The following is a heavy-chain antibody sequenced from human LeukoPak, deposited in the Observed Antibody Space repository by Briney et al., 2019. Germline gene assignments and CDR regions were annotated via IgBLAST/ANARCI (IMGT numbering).Heavy chain of an antibody. J-gene: IGHJ6*03. CDR3: ARDSYYGSGGYHNPDRPYYYYYYMDV. CDR1: GGTFSSYA. CDR2: IIPIFGTA. V-gene: IGHV1-69*06. Sequence: SVKVSCKASGGTFSSYAISWVRQAPGQGLEWMGGIIPIFGTANYAQKFQGRVTITADKSTSTAYMELSSLRSEDTAVYYCARDSYYGSGGYHNPDRPYYYYYYMDVWGKGTTVTVSS. D-gene: IGHD3-10*01.